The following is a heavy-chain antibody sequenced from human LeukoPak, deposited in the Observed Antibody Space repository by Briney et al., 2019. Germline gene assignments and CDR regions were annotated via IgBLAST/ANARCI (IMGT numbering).Heavy chain of an antibody. CDR1: GGSFSGYY. J-gene: IGHJ6*03. D-gene: IGHD2-15*01. V-gene: IGHV4-34*01. Sequence: PSETLSLTCAVYGGSFSGYYWSWIRQPPGKGLEWIGEINHSGSTNYNPSLKSRVTISVDTSKNQFSLKLSSVTAADTAVYYCARGQDIVVVVATGNYYYYYMDVWGKGTTVTVSS. CDR3: ARGQDIVVVVATGNYYYYYMDV. CDR2: INHSGST.